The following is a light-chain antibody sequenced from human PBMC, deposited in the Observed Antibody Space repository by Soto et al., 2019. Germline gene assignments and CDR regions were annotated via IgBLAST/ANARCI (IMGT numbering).Light chain of an antibody. CDR1: QSISSY. CDR3: QQSYSMPVA. Sequence: DIQMTQSPSSLASSVGERVSITCRASQSISSYLNWYQQKPGKAPRLLIYGASSLQSGVPSRFSGSGSGTDFTLTISSLQPEDFVSYYCQQSYSMPVAFGGGTKVDIK. J-gene: IGKJ4*01. V-gene: IGKV1-39*01. CDR2: GAS.